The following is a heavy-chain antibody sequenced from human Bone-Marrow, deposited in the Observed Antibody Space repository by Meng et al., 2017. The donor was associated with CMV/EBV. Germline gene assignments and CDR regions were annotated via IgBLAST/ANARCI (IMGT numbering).Heavy chain of an antibody. CDR2: IYHSGST. Sequence: SCAVSGGSISSSNWWSWVRQPPGKGLEWIGEIYHSGSTNYNPSLKSRVTISVDTSKNQFSLKLSSVTAADTAVYYCARTGLADTGKANYYYYGMDVWGQGTTVTVSS. CDR1: GGSISSSNW. V-gene: IGHV4-4*02. CDR3: ARTGLADTGKANYYYYGMDV. D-gene: IGHD5-18*01. J-gene: IGHJ6*02.